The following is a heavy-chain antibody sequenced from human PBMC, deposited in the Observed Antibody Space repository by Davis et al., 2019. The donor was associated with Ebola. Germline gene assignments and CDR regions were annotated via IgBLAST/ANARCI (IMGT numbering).Heavy chain of an antibody. CDR2: ISSSSSYI. V-gene: IGHV3-21*01. D-gene: IGHD5-18*01. J-gene: IGHJ4*02. Sequence: GESLKISCAASGFTFSSYSMNWVRQAPGKGLEWVSSISSSSSYIYYADSAKGRFTISRDNAKNSLYLQMNSLRAEDTAVYYCAKDYDTAMVPLLDYWGQGTLVTVSS. CDR1: GFTFSSYS. CDR3: AKDYDTAMVPLLDY.